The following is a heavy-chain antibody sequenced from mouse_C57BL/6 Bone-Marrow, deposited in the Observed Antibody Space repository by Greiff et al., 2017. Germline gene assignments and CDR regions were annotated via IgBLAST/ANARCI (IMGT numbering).Heavy chain of an antibody. CDR2: IDPETGGT. V-gene: IGHV1-15*01. J-gene: IGHJ3*01. CDR1: GYTFTDYD. CDR3: TKGCAY. Sequence: QVQLQQPGAELVRPGASVTLSCKASGYTFTDYDMHWVKQTPVHGLEWIGAIDPETGGTAYNQKFKGKAILTADKSSSTAYMELRSLTSEDSAVYCCTKGCAYWGQGTLVTVSA.